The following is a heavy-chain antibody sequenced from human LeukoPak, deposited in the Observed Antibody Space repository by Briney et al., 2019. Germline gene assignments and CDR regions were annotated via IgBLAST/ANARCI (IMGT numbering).Heavy chain of an antibody. D-gene: IGHD2-15*01. CDR2: ISAYNGNT. V-gene: IGHV1-18*01. Sequence: ASVKVSCKASGYTFTSYGISWVRQAPGQGLEWMGWISAYNGNTNYAQKLQGRVTMTTDTSTSTAYMELRSLRSDDTAVYYCARASPRYCSGGSCYGQKYYFDYWAREPWSPSPQ. CDR3: ARASPRYCSGGSCYGQKYYFDY. J-gene: IGHJ4*02. CDR1: GYTFTSYG.